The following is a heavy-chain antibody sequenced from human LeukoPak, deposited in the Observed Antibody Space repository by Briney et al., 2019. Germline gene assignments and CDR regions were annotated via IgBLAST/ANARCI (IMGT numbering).Heavy chain of an antibody. V-gene: IGHV3-30*04. J-gene: IGHJ4*02. CDR1: GFTFNRFP. CDR2: ISFDGSDK. D-gene: IGHD3-10*01. Sequence: GRPLRLSCAASGFTFNRFPMHWVRQAPGKGLEWGGLISFDGSDKSYADSVEGRFTISRDNSKNTLYLQMNSLSAEDTAVYYCARVLGFGSPPAYWGQGTLVSVSS. CDR3: ARVLGFGSPPAY.